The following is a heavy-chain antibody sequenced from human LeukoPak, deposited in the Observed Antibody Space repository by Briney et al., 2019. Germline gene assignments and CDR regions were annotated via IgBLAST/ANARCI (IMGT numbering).Heavy chain of an antibody. CDR2: INPSGGST. Sequence: GASVKVSCKASGYTFTGYYMHWVRQAPGQGLEWMGIINPSGGSTSYAQKFQGRVTMTRDMSTSTVYMELSSLRSEDTAVYYCARDLRPYCGGDCYASDYWGQGTLVTVSS. CDR1: GYTFTGYY. D-gene: IGHD2-21*02. V-gene: IGHV1-46*01. J-gene: IGHJ4*02. CDR3: ARDLRPYCGGDCYASDY.